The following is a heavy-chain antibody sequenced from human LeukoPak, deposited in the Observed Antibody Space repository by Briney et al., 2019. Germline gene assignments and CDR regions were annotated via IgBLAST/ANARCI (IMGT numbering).Heavy chain of an antibody. J-gene: IGHJ3*01. CDR2: IDPGDSDT. D-gene: IGHD3-16*01. V-gene: IGHV5-51*01. CDR1: GYRFSTYW. Sequence: KVSCKVSGYRFSTYWIGWVRLMPGKGLEYMGMIDPGDSDTRYSPPLQGQVTISSDKSVNTAYLQWNSVKASDTAIYFCAGHTSDRVAFDAWGQGTVVTVSS. CDR3: AGHTSDRVAFDA.